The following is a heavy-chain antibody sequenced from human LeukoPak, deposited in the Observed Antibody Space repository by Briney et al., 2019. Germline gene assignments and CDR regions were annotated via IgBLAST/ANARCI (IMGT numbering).Heavy chain of an antibody. Sequence: SQTLSLTCTVSGGSISSGGYYWSWTRQHPGKGLEWIGYIYYSGSTYYNPSLKSRVTISVDTSKNQFSLKLSSVTAADTAVYYCARGHLLSNYVWFDPWGQGTLVTVSS. V-gene: IGHV4-31*03. CDR1: GGSISSGGYY. J-gene: IGHJ5*02. CDR2: IYYSGST. CDR3: ARGHLLSNYVWFDP. D-gene: IGHD4-11*01.